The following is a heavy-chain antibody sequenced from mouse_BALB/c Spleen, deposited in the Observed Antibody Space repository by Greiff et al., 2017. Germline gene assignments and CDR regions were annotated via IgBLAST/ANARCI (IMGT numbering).Heavy chain of an antibody. D-gene: IGHD2-3*01. CDR1: GFAFSSYD. Sequence: EVKLVESGGGLVKPGGSLKLSCAASGFAFSSYDMSWVRQTPEKRLEWVAYISSGGGSTYYPDTVKGRFTISRDNAKNTLYLQMSSLKSEDTAMYYCARDDGYYVRFAYWGQGTLVTVSA. CDR2: ISSGGGST. CDR3: ARDDGYYVRFAY. V-gene: IGHV5-12-1*01. J-gene: IGHJ3*01.